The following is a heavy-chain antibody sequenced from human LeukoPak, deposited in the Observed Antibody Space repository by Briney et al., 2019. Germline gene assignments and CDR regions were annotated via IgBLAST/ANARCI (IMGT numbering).Heavy chain of an antibody. CDR2: IQNDGSNE. V-gene: IGHV3-30*02. CDR1: GFTFSSHG. J-gene: IGHJ6*03. CDR3: AKDRCSNGIGCYYYYMDV. D-gene: IGHD2-8*01. Sequence: PGGSLRLSCAASGFTFSSHGMHWVRQAPGKGLEWVACIQNDGSNEQYADSVKGRFSISRDSSKNILYLQMNSLRAEDTAVYYCAKDRCSNGIGCYYYYMDVWGKGTTVTISS.